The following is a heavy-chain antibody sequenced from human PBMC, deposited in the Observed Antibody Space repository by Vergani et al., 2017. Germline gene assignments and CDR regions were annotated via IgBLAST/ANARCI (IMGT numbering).Heavy chain of an antibody. CDR1: GGTFSSYA. Sequence: QVQLVQSGAEVKKPGSSVKVSCKASGGTFSSYAISWVRQAPGQGLEWMGGINPNSGGTNYAQKFQGRVTMTRDTSISTAYMDLSSLRSDDTAVYYCASPLGGSLMDYWGQGTLVTVSS. CDR3: ASPLGGSLMDY. J-gene: IGHJ4*02. D-gene: IGHD3-16*01. V-gene: IGHV1-2*02. CDR2: INPNSGGT.